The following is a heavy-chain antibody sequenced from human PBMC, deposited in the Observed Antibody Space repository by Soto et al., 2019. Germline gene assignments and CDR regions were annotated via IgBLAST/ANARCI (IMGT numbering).Heavy chain of an antibody. D-gene: IGHD6-13*01. CDR1: GFTFSIYW. CDR3: VRIPYSSSWYWFDS. J-gene: IGHJ5*01. Sequence: PGGSLRLSCAASGFTFSIYWMSWVRQAPGKGLEWVANIKQDGSEKYYVDSVKGRFTISRDNAKNSLDLHMDSLRAEDTAMYYCVRIPYSSSWYWFDSWGQGTLVTVSS. V-gene: IGHV3-7*05. CDR2: IKQDGSEK.